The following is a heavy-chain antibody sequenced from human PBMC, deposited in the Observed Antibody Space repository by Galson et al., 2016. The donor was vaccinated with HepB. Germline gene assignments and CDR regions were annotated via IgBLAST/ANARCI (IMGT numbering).Heavy chain of an antibody. CDR2: ISNDGNNK. Sequence: SLRLSCAASGFRFGTYAMHWVRQAPGKGLEWVAGISNDGNNKYYIDSAKGRFTISRDNFRNTLYLQLSSLRAEDTGVYYCVRDGGAAWIQLWFDNWGHGTVVTVSP. CDR1: GFRFGTYA. J-gene: IGHJ4*01. CDR3: VRDGGAAWIQLWFDN. D-gene: IGHD5-18*01. V-gene: IGHV3-30*04.